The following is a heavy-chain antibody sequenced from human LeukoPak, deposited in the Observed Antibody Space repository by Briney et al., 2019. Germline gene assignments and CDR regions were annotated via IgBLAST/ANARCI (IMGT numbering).Heavy chain of an antibody. CDR3: AKDVSLGYCSGGSCSAHFDY. CDR2: ISWNSGSI. D-gene: IGHD2-15*01. J-gene: IGHJ4*02. CDR1: GFIFDDYA. Sequence: GRSLRLSCAASGFIFDDYAMHWVRQAPGKGLEWVSGISWNSGSIAYADSVKGRFTISRDNAKNSLYLQMNSLRAEDTALYYCAKDVSLGYCSGGSCSAHFDYWGQGTLVTVSS. V-gene: IGHV3-9*01.